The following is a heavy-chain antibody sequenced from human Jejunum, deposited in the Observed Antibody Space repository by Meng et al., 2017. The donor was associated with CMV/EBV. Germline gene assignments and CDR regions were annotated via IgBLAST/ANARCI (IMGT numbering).Heavy chain of an antibody. Sequence: QGRRQESGPELVKPSQTLSLTCPASGGSIGSGDYYWSWFRQPPGKGLEWIGYIHDTGSTYYNPSLKSRVDISLGTSRNHFSLTLSSVTAEDTAVYFCARGSIFVSFDSWGQGTLVTVSS. CDR1: GGSIGSGDYY. J-gene: IGHJ4*02. CDR2: IHDTGST. V-gene: IGHV4-30-4*08. CDR3: ARGSIFVSFDS. D-gene: IGHD3-3*01.